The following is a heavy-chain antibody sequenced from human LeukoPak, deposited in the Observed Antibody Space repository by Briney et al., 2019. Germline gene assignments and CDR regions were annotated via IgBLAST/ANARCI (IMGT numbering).Heavy chain of an antibody. D-gene: IGHD3-3*01. V-gene: IGHV3-74*01. J-gene: IGHJ4*02. CDR3: ARAPYYAFWSGYHPDY. CDR1: GFTFRSYW. CDR2: INSDGSST. Sequence: GGSLRLSCAASGFTFRSYWMHWVRQAPGKWLVWVSRINSDGSSTNYADSVKGRFTISRDNAKNTLYLQMNSLRAEDTAVYYCARAPYYAFWSGYHPDYWGQGTLVTVSS.